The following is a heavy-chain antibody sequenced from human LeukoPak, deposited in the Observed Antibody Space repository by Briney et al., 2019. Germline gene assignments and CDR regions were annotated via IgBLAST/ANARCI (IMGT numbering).Heavy chain of an antibody. J-gene: IGHJ5*02. CDR2: IYYSGST. Sequence: SETLSLTCTDSGGSISSGGYYWSWIRQYTGKGLEWIGYIYYSGSTYYNPSLKGRVTISVDTSKNQFSLNLSSVTAADTAVYYCARDSGDWFDPWGQGTLVTVSS. CDR1: GGSISSGGYY. CDR3: ARDSGDWFDP. V-gene: IGHV4-31*03.